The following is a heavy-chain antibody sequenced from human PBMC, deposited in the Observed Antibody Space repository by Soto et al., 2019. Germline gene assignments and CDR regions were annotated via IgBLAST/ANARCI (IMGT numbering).Heavy chain of an antibody. J-gene: IGHJ5*02. V-gene: IGHV4-59*01. Sequence: SETLSLTCTVSGGSISSYYWSWIRQPPGKGLEWIGYIYYSGSTNYNLSLKSRVTISVDTSKNQFSLKLSSVTAADTAVYYCARVFAAEQWLVRTSNWFDPWGQGTLVTVSS. CDR1: GGSISSYY. CDR2: IYYSGST. D-gene: IGHD6-19*01. CDR3: ARVFAAEQWLVRTSNWFDP.